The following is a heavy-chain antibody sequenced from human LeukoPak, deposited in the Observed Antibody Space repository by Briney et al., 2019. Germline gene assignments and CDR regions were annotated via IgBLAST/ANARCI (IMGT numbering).Heavy chain of an antibody. J-gene: IGHJ6*03. D-gene: IGHD3-3*01. CDR1: GYTFTSYA. CDR3: AREPSYYDFWSGYMNYYYYYMDV. Sequence: ASVKVSCKASGYTFTSYAMNWVRQAPGQGLEWMGWINTNTGNPTYAQGFTGRFVFSLDTSVSTAYLQISSLKAEDTAVYYCAREPSYYDFWSGYMNYYYYYMDVWGKGTTVTVSS. CDR2: INTNTGNP. V-gene: IGHV7-4-1*02.